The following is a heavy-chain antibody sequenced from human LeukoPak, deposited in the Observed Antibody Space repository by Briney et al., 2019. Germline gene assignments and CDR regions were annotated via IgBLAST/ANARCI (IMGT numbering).Heavy chain of an antibody. CDR2: INHSGST. J-gene: IGHJ5*02. V-gene: IGHV4-34*01. CDR3: ATQDIVVVVAATLRWSNWFDP. Sequence: PSETLSLTCAVYGGSFSGYYWSWIRQPPGKGLEWIGEINHSGSTNYNPSLKSRVTISVDTSKNQFSLKLSSVTAADTAVYYCATQDIVVVVAATLRWSNWFDPWGQETLVTVSS. CDR1: GGSFSGYY. D-gene: IGHD2-15*01.